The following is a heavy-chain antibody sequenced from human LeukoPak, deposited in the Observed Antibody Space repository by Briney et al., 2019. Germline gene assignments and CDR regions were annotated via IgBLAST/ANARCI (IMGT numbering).Heavy chain of an antibody. J-gene: IGHJ4*02. V-gene: IGHV3-13*04. CDR2: IGSAGDT. CDR3: VRGIGNYYDSGASDC. D-gene: IGHD3-10*01. CDR1: GITLSGYG. Sequence: GGSLRLSCAASGITLSGYGMHWVRQSTGKGLEWVSGIGSAGDTYYAGSVKGRFTISREDAKKSLYLQMNSLRAGDTAVYYCVRGIGNYYDSGASDCWGQGTLVTVSS.